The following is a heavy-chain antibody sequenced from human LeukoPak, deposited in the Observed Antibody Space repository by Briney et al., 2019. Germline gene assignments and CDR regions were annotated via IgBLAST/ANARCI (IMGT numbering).Heavy chain of an antibody. CDR2: IRYDGSNK. D-gene: IGHD3-10*01. Sequence: PGGSLRLSCAASGFTFSSYGMHWVRQAPGKGLEWVAFIRYDGSNKYYADSVKGRFTISRDNSKNTLYLQMNSLRAEDTAVYYCVKDVALWFTSEALNYFDYWGQGTLVTVSS. CDR1: GFTFSSYG. J-gene: IGHJ4*02. CDR3: VKDVALWFTSEALNYFDY. V-gene: IGHV3-30*02.